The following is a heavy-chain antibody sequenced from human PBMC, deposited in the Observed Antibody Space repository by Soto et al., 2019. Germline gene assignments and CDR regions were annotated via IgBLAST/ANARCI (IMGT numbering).Heavy chain of an antibody. CDR2: IKPISDIT. CDR1: GDTFGRFT. J-gene: IGHJ6*02. CDR3: AAPRGSYYRVDYYYGMDV. Sequence: SVKVSCKASGDTFGRFTINWVRQAPGQGLEWMGGIKPISDITNYAQRFQGRVTSTADASTSTAYMELSSLRSEDTAVYYCAAPRGSYYRVDYYYGMDVWGQGTTVTVSS. V-gene: IGHV1-69*13. D-gene: IGHD1-26*01.